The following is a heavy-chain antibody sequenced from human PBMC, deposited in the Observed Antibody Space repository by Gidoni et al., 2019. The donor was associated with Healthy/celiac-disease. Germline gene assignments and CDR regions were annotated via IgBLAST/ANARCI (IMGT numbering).Heavy chain of an antibody. Sequence: QVQLVQSGAEVKKPGASVKVSCKASGYTFTSYDINWVRQATGQGFEWMGWMNPNSGNTGYAQKFQGRVTMTRNTSIGTAYMELSSLRSEDTSVYYCARGSPIRSWDSSGYHNWFDPWGQGTLVTVSS. CDR3: ARGSPIRSWDSSGYHNWFDP. CDR1: GYTFTSYD. D-gene: IGHD3-22*01. J-gene: IGHJ5*02. CDR2: MNPNSGNT. V-gene: IGHV1-8*01.